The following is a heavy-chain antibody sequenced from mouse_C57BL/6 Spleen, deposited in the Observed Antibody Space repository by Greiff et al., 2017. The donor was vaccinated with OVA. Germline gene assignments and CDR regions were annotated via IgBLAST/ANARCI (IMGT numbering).Heavy chain of an antibody. CDR2: LDPETGGT. J-gene: IGHJ2*01. Sequence: QVQLQQSGAELVRPGASVTLSCKASGYTFTDYEMNWVKQTPVHGLEWIGALDPETGGTAYNQKFKGKAILTADKSSSTAYMELRSLTSEDSAGYYCTRGHYDYGGLFDCWGKGTTLTVAS. CDR1: GYTFTDYE. D-gene: IGHD2-4*01. CDR3: TRGHYDYGGLFDC. V-gene: IGHV1-15*01.